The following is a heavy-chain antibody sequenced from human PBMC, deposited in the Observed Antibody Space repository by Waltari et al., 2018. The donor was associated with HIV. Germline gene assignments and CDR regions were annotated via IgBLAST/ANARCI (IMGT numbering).Heavy chain of an antibody. CDR3: ARVNQDGGNSEPLDY. V-gene: IGHV4-34*01. D-gene: IGHD2-21*02. CDR2: INQSGRT. Sequence: QVQLRQWGAGLLRPSETLSLTCAVYGETFSGYYWSWIRQPPGKGLEWIVEINQSGRTNYNPSLKSRVTMSVDTSKNQFSLRLNFGTAADTAVYYCARVNQDGGNSEPLDYWGQGTLVTVSS. J-gene: IGHJ4*02. CDR1: GETFSGYY.